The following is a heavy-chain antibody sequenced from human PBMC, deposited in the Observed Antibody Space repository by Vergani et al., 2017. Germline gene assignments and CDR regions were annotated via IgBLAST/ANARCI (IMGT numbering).Heavy chain of an antibody. J-gene: IGHJ4*02. V-gene: IGHV1-3*04. CDR1: GYTFTSYA. CDR3: ARVHYDVWSGYNLFDY. CDR2: INTGNGNT. Sequence: QVQLVQSGAEVKKPGASVKVSCKASGYTFTSYAMHWVRQAPGQRLEWMGWINTGNGNTKYSQKFQGRVTITRDTSASTAYMELSSLRSEDTAVYYCARVHYDVWSGYNLFDYWGQGTLVTVSS. D-gene: IGHD3-3*01.